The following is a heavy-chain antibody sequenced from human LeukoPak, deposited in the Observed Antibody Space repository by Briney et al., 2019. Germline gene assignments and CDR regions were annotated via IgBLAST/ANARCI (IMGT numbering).Heavy chain of an antibody. CDR3: ASIGVEMATSETQTLADY. D-gene: IGHD5-24*01. CDR1: VGSISSRSYY. V-gene: IGHV4-39*01. Sequence: SETLSLTCTVSVGSISSRSYYGGWIRQPPVKGLGWMGCIYYSGSTYYNPSRKSRVTIAVNTSKHQFSLKLACVPAADTAVYYCASIGVEMATSETQTLADYWGQGTLVTVSS. J-gene: IGHJ4*02. CDR2: IYYSGST.